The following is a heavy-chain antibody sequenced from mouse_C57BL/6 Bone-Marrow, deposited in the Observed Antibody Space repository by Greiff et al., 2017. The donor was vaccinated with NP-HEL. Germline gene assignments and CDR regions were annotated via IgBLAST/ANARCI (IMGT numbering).Heavy chain of an antibody. J-gene: IGHJ3*01. CDR1: GYTFTDYN. Sequence: VQLQQSGPELVKPGASVKIPCKASGYTFTDYNMDWVKQSHGKSLEWIGDINPNNGGTIYNQKFKGKATLTVDKSSSPAYMELRSLTSEDTAVDYCACYYYGSSPFAYWGQGTLVTVSA. V-gene: IGHV1-18*01. CDR3: ACYYYGSSPFAY. CDR2: INPNNGGT. D-gene: IGHD1-1*01.